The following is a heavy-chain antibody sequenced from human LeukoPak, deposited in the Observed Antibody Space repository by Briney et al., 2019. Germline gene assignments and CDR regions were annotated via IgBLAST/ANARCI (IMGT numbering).Heavy chain of an antibody. J-gene: IGHJ4*02. CDR1: GFTFNRYS. V-gene: IGHV3-7*03. D-gene: IGHD2-21*02. Sequence: GGSLRLSCAASGFTFNRYSMNWVRQAPGKGLEWVANIKQDGSEKYYVDSVKGRFTISRDNAKNSLYLQMNSLSTEDTALYFCVKGRCDGYCHTREFDYWGQGTLVTVSS. CDR2: IKQDGSEK. CDR3: VKGRCDGYCHTREFDY.